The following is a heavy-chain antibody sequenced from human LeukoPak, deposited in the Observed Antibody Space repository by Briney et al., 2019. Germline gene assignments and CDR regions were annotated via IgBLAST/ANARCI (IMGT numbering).Heavy chain of an antibody. V-gene: IGHV1-3*03. J-gene: IGHJ4*02. D-gene: IGHD6-13*01. CDR2: INAGNGNT. Sequence: ASVKVSCKASGYTFTSYAMHWVRQAPGQRLEWMGWINAGNGNTKYSQEFQGRVTITRDTPASTAYMELSSLRSEDMAVYYCARVDSSSWYYLDYWGQGTLVTVSS. CDR3: ARVDSSSWYYLDY. CDR1: GYTFTSYA.